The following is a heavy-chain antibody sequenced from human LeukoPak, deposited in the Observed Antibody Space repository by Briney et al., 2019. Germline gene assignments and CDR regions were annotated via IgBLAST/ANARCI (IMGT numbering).Heavy chain of an antibody. CDR2: ISGNSGTI. Sequence: GRSLRLSCAASGFTFDDFAMHWVRQAPGKGLVWVSGISGNSGTIGYAVSVKGRFTISRDNDKNSLYLQMSSLRAEDTALYYCAKEMVRGVIIIGRGMDVWGQGTTVTVSS. CDR1: GFTFDDFA. J-gene: IGHJ6*02. CDR3: AKEMVRGVIIIGRGMDV. D-gene: IGHD3-10*01. V-gene: IGHV3-9*01.